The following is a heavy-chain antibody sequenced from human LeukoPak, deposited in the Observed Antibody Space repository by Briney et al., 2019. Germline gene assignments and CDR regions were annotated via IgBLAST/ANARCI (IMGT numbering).Heavy chain of an antibody. J-gene: IGHJ4*02. D-gene: IGHD2-15*01. Sequence: SETLSLTCSVSCGTTGSDYWSWIRQPPGKGLEWIAYVYYSGVTSYNPSLKGRVAISIDTSKNQFSLNLTSVTAADTAVYYCARLSLHCSGGSCYRGAFDSWGQGTLVTVSS. CDR1: CGTTGSDY. V-gene: IGHV4-59*08. CDR3: ARLSLHCSGGSCYRGAFDS. CDR2: VYYSGVT.